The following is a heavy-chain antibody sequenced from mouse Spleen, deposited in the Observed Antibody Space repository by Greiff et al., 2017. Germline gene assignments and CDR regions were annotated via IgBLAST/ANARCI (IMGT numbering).Heavy chain of an antibody. CDR1: SYTFTSYW. D-gene: IGHD2-10*02. J-gene: IGHJ3*01. CDR3: AKYGNYEGFAY. CDR2: IDPSDSYT. Sequence: VQLQQPGAELVRPGTSVKLSCKASSYTFTSYWMHWVKQRPGQGLEWIGVIDPSDSYTNYNQKFKGKATLTVDTSSSTAYMQLSSLTSEDSAVYYCAKYGNYEGFAYWGQGTLVTVSA. V-gene: IGHV1-59*01.